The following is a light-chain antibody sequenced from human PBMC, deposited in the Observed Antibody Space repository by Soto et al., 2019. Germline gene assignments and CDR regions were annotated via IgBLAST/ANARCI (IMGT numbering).Light chain of an antibody. V-gene: IGLV2-14*01. CDR3: SSCTSSSTLYV. J-gene: IGLJ1*01. Sequence: QSALTQPASVSGSPGQSITISCTGTSSDVGGYNYVSWYQQHPGKAPKLMIYDVSNRPSGVSNRFSGSKSGNPASLTISGLQAEDEADYYCSSCTSSSTLYVFGTGTKLTVL. CDR1: SSDVGGYNY. CDR2: DVS.